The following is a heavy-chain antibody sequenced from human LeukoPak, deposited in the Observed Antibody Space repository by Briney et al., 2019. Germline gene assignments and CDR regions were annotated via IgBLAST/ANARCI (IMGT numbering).Heavy chain of an antibody. D-gene: IGHD3-3*01. CDR1: GYTFTSYG. J-gene: IGHJ6*02. CDR2: ISAYNGNT. Sequence: GASVKVSCKASGYTFTSYGISWVRQAPGQGLEWMGWISAYNGNTNYAQKLQGRVTMTTDTSTSTAYMELRSLRSDDTAVYYCARVGPPVTIFGVVIYYYYGMDVWGQGTTVTVSS. CDR3: ARVGPPVTIFGVVIYYYYGMDV. V-gene: IGHV1-18*01.